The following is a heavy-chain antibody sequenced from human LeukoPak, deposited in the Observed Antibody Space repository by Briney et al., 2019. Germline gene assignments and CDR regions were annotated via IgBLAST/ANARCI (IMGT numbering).Heavy chain of an antibody. J-gene: IGHJ5*02. Sequence: ASVKVSCKASGYTFTSYGISWVRQAPGQGLEWMGWIIPIFGTANYAQKFQGRVTITADESTSTAYMELSSLRSEDTAVYYCARSYSSSWPNWFDPWGQGTLVTVSS. D-gene: IGHD6-13*01. CDR1: GYTFTSYG. V-gene: IGHV1-69*13. CDR3: ARSYSSSWPNWFDP. CDR2: IIPIFGTA.